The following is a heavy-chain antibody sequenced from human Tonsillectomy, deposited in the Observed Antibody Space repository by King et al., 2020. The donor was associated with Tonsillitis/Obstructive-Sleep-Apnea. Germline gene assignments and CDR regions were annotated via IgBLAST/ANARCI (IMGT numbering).Heavy chain of an antibody. Sequence: VQLVESGGGLVQPGRSLRLSCAASGFTFDDYAMHWVRQAPGKGLEWVSGISWNSGSIGYADSVKGRFTISRDNTKNSLYLQMNSLRVEDTALYYCAKDANFDYWGQGTLVTVSS. CDR3: AKDANFDY. V-gene: IGHV3-9*01. CDR1: GFTFDDYA. CDR2: ISWNSGSI. J-gene: IGHJ4*02.